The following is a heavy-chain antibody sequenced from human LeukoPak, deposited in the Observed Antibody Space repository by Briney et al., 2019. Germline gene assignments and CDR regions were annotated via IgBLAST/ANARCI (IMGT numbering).Heavy chain of an antibody. CDR3: PSRCYYGSGSPSLGYYYYYMDV. Sequence: PSDTLSLTCTVWGPSISSCYWSCTRQPPGKGLEWTGYIYYSRSTNYNTSLKRRVTISVDTAKNQFSIKLSSVTAADTAVAYCPSRCYYGSGSPSLGYYYYYMDVWGKGTTVTVSS. CDR1: GPSISSCY. D-gene: IGHD3-10*01. CDR2: IYYSRST. J-gene: IGHJ6*03. V-gene: IGHV4-59*08.